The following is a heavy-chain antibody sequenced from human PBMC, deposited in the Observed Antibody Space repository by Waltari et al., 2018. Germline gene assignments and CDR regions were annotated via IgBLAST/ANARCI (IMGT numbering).Heavy chain of an antibody. CDR3: ARRRQLALNIRRDAFDI. D-gene: IGHD6-13*01. J-gene: IGHJ3*02. CDR2: IYHSGST. V-gene: IGHV4-38-2*01. Sequence: QVQLQESGPGLVKPSETLSLTCAVSGYSIRSGYYWAWIRPPPGKGLEWSGRIYHSGSTYYNPSLKSRVTISVDTSKNQFSLKLSSVTAADTAVYYCARRRQLALNIRRDAFDIWGQGTMVTVSS. CDR1: GYSIRSGYY.